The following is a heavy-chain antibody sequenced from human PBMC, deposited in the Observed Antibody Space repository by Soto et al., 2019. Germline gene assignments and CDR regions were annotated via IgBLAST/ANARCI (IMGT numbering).Heavy chain of an antibody. V-gene: IGHV4-31*03. CDR1: GGSISSGGYY. Sequence: PSETLSLTCTVSGGSISSGGYYWSWIRQHPGKGLEWIGYIYYSGSTYYNPSLKSRVTISVDTSKNQFSLKLSSVTAADTAVYYCARSKVAFNWLDPWGQGTLVTVSS. J-gene: IGHJ5*02. CDR2: IYYSGST. D-gene: IGHD2-15*01. CDR3: ARSKVAFNWLDP.